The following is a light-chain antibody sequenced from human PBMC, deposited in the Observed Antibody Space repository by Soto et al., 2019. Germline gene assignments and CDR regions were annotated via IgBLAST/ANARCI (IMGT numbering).Light chain of an antibody. CDR1: QSVSSY. V-gene: IGKV1-5*03. Sequence: DIQMTQSPSTLSASVGDRVTITCRASQSVSSYLAWYQQKPGKAPKLLIYKASSLESGVPSRFSGSGSGTEFTLTISSLQPDDFATYYCQQYNSKSPAFGQGTKVEIK. J-gene: IGKJ1*01. CDR3: QQYNSKSPA. CDR2: KAS.